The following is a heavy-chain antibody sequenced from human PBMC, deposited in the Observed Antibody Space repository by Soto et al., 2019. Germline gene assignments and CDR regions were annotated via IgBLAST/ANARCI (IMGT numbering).Heavy chain of an antibody. V-gene: IGHV2-26*01. CDR3: ARRHLAVAVSPWFDP. D-gene: IGHD6-19*01. CDR2: IDSSGEK. CDR1: GLSITDSEMG. J-gene: IGHJ5*02. Sequence: QVTLKESGPVLVKPTETLTLRCTVSGLSITDSEMGVSWIRQPPGQPLEWLAHIDSSGEKSYRTFLKSRLAISKDPSKSQIVLTMTNIDPADTATYYCARRHLAVAVSPWFDPWGQGIPVTVSS.